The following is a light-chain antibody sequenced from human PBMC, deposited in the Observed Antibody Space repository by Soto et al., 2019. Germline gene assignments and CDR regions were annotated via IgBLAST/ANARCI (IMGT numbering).Light chain of an antibody. CDR1: QNINIY. Sequence: IQLTQSPSSLSASVGDRVTVTCRASQNINIYLNWYQQKPGKAPTLLIYGASSLQSGVPSRFSGGGSRTDFTLTINSLQAEDFATYYCQQSYRSPYTFGQGTRLEI. CDR3: QQSYRSPYT. V-gene: IGKV1-39*01. CDR2: GAS. J-gene: IGKJ2*01.